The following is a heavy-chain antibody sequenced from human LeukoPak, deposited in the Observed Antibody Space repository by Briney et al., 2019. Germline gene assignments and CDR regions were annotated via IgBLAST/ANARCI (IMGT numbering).Heavy chain of an antibody. D-gene: IGHD6-6*01. CDR1: GGSFSGYY. V-gene: IGHV4-34*01. J-gene: IGHJ6*03. Sequence: SETLSLTCAVYGGSFSGYYWSWIRQPPGKGLEWIGEINHSGSTNYNPSLKSRVTISVDTSKNQFSLKLSSVTAADTAVYYCARGAARPPNYYYYYMDVWGKGTTVTVSS. CDR2: INHSGST. CDR3: ARGAARPPNYYYYYMDV.